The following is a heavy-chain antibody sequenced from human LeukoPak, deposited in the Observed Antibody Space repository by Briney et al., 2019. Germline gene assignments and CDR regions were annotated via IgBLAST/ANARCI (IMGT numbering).Heavy chain of an antibody. CDR1: GFTFSSYS. V-gene: IGHV3-48*01. D-gene: IGHD3-22*01. CDR2: IGSSSSTI. CDR3: ARDSETYYYDSRKGMNY. Sequence: PGGSLRLSCAASGFTFSSYSMNWVRQAPGKGLEWVSYIGSSSSTIYYGDSVKGRFTISRDNAKNSLYLQMNSLRAEDTAVYYCARDSETYYYDSRKGMNYWGQGTLVTVSS. J-gene: IGHJ4*02.